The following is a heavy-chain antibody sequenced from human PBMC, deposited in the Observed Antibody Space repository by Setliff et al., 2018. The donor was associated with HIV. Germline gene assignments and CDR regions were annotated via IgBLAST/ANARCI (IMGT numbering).Heavy chain of an antibody. Sequence: ASETLSLTCTVSGGSISVSSHYWGWIRQPPGKGLEWSGSIYYSGSTSYNPSLKSRLTISVDTSKNQFSLRLSSATAADTGIYDCARHRDPPGSSWIFYYDYMDLWGGGTTVTVSS. CDR1: GGSISVSSHY. CDR2: IYYSGST. D-gene: IGHD6-13*01. J-gene: IGHJ6*03. V-gene: IGHV4-39*01. CDR3: ARHRDPPGSSWIFYYDYMDL.